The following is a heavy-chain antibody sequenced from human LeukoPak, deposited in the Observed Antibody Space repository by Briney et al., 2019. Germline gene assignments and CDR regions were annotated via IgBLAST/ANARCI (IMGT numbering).Heavy chain of an antibody. J-gene: IGHJ4*02. D-gene: IGHD3-3*01. V-gene: IGHV3-33*01. CDR2: IWYDGSNK. CDR1: GFTFSSYG. CDR3: ARDRSYDFWSGYSTPDY. Sequence: GGSLRLSCAASGFTFSSYGMHWVRQAPGKGLEWVAVIWYDGSNKYYADSVKGRFTISRDNSKNTLDLQMNSLRAEDTAVYYCARDRSYDFWSGYSTPDYWGQGTLGTVSS.